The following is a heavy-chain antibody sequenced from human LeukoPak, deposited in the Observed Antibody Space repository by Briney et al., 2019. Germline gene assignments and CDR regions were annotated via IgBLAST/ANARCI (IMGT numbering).Heavy chain of an antibody. CDR3: AREGAYYYHSTGHNY. V-gene: IGHV4-30-4*08. J-gene: IGHJ4*02. CDR2: IYYSGST. Sequence: SETLSLTCTVSGGSISSGDYYWSWIRQPPGKGLEWIGYIYYSGSTYYNPSLKSRVTISVDTSKNQFSLKLSSVTAADTAVYYCAREGAYYYHSTGHNYWGQGTLVTVSS. CDR1: GGSISSGDYY. D-gene: IGHD3-22*01.